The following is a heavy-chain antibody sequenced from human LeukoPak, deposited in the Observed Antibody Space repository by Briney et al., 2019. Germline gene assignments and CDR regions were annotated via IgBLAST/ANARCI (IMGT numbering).Heavy chain of an antibody. CDR3: ARQTRYTIAAAEDY. CDR2: IYYSGST. Sequence: SETLSLTCTVSGGSISSGGYYWSWIRQHPGKGLEWIGYIYYSGSTYYNPSLKSRVTISVDTSKNQFSLKLSSVTAADTAVYYCARQTRYTIAAAEDYWGQGTLVTVSS. CDR1: GGSISSGGYY. D-gene: IGHD6-13*01. J-gene: IGHJ4*02. V-gene: IGHV4-39*01.